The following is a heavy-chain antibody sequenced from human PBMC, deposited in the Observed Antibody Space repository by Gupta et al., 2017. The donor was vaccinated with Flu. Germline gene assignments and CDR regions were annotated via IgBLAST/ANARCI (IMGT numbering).Heavy chain of an antibody. CDR3: ARGPDARYDILTGYGGYYFDY. Sequence: EVQLVESGGGLVQPGGSLRLSCAASGFTVSSNYMSWVRQAPGKGLEWVSVIYSGGSTYYADSVKGRFTISRDNSKNTLYLQMNSLRAEDTAVYYCARGPDARYDILTGYGGYYFDYWGQGTLVTVSS. V-gene: IGHV3-66*02. J-gene: IGHJ4*02. CDR2: IYSGGST. CDR1: GFTVSSNY. D-gene: IGHD3-9*01.